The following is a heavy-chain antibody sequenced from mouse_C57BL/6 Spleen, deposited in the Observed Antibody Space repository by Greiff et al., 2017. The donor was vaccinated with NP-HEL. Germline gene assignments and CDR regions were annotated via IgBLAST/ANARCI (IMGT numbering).Heavy chain of an antibody. V-gene: IGHV1-61*01. J-gene: IGHJ2*01. D-gene: IGHD1-1*01. CDR3: ARVWTVVATGGFDY. Sequence: QVQLQQPGAELVRPGSSVKLSCKASGYTFTSYWMDWVKQRPGQGLEWIGNIYPSDSETHYNQKFKDKATLTVDKSSSTAYMQLSSLTSEDSAVYYCARVWTVVATGGFDYWGQGTTLTVSS. CDR1: GYTFTSYW. CDR2: IYPSDSET.